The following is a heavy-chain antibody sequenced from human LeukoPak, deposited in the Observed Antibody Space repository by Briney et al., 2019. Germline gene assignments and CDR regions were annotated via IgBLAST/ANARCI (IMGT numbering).Heavy chain of an antibody. CDR3: ARDETGGHFEN. CDR1: GFTFSTYW. J-gene: IGHJ4*02. CDR2: IKQDGSEK. V-gene: IGHV3-7*01. Sequence: GGSLRLSCAASGFTFSTYWMSWVRQAPGKGLEWVANIKQDGSEKYYVDSVKGRFTISRDNARYSLYLQMNSLRAEDTAVYYCARDETGGHFENWGQGTLVTVSS. D-gene: IGHD3-10*01.